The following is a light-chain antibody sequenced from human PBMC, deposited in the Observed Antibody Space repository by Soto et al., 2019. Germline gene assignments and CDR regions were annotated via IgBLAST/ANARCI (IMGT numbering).Light chain of an antibody. J-gene: IGLJ3*02. V-gene: IGLV2-11*01. CDR2: DVS. Sequence: QSVLTQPRSVSGSPGQSVTISCTGTSSDVGGYNFVSWYPHHPGKAPKLMIYDVSKRPSGVPDRFSGSKSGSTASLTISGLQAEDEADYYCCSYAGSYTLVFGGGTKLTVL. CDR1: SSDVGGYNF. CDR3: CSYAGSYTLV.